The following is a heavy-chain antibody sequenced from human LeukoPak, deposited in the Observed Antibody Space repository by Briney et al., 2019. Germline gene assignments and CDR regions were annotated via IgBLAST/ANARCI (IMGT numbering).Heavy chain of an antibody. D-gene: IGHD7-27*01. CDR3: ARDNWGSLDY. CDR2: GVYPEST. CDR1: GASVISGPHY. V-gene: IGHV4-61*01. J-gene: IGHJ4*02. Sequence: SETLSLTCSVSGASVISGPHYWSWIRQPPGKGLDWIGYGVYPESTSYNPSLKSRVTISVDTSKRQFSLQLRSVTAADTAIYYCARDNWGSLDYWGQGILVTVSS.